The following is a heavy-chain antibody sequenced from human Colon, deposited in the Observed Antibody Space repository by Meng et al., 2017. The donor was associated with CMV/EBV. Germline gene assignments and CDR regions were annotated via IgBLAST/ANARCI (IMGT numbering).Heavy chain of an antibody. Sequence: GESLKISCAASGFTFSSYAMHWVRQAPGKGLEYVSAISSNGGSTYYADSVKGRFTISRDNSKNTLYLQMGSLRAEDMAVYYCARGDRYSYGFPDYWGQGTLVTVSS. CDR2: ISSNGGST. D-gene: IGHD5-18*01. CDR3: ARGDRYSYGFPDY. CDR1: GFTFSSYA. V-gene: IGHV3-64*02. J-gene: IGHJ4*02.